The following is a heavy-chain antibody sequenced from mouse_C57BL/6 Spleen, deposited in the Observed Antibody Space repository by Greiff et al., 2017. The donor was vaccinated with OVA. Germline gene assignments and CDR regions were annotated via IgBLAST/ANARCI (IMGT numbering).Heavy chain of an antibody. Sequence: EVKLMESGGDLAKPGGSLKLSCAASGFTFSSYGMSWVRQTPDKRLEWVATISSGGSYTYYPDSVKGRFTISRDNAKNTLYLQMSSLKSEDTAMYYCAPMITTGGNYFAYWGQGTTLTVSS. CDR3: APMITTGGNYFAY. V-gene: IGHV5-6*01. CDR2: ISSGGSYT. CDR1: GFTFSSYG. D-gene: IGHD2-4*01. J-gene: IGHJ2*01.